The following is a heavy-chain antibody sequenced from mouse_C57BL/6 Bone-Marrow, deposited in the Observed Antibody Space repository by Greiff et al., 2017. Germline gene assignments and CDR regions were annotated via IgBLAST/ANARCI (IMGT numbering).Heavy chain of an antibody. CDR2: IRNKANNPAT. D-gene: IGHD2-1*01. Sequence: EVKLVESGGGLVQPGGSMKLSCVVSGFTFSDAWMDWVRQSPEKGLEWVAEIRNKANNPATYYAESVKGRFTISRDDSKSSVYLQMNSLRAEDTGIYYCTGGNYVRFAYWGQGTLVTVSA. CDR3: TGGNYVRFAY. CDR1: GFTFSDAW. J-gene: IGHJ3*01. V-gene: IGHV6-6*01.